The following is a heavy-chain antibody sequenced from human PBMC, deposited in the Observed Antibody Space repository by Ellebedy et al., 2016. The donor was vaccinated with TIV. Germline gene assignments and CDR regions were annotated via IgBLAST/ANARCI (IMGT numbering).Heavy chain of an antibody. CDR2: MNPNSGNT. J-gene: IGHJ4*02. D-gene: IGHD6-19*01. CDR1: GYTFTNFD. CDR3: ATRSGPAGQVANY. V-gene: IGHV1-8*01. Sequence: ASVKVSXXASGYTFTNFDINWVRQATGQGLEWMGWMNPNSGNTGYVQKIQGRVTMTRDTSTTTAYMELRSLRSDDTAVYYCATRSGPAGQVANYWGQGTLVTVSS.